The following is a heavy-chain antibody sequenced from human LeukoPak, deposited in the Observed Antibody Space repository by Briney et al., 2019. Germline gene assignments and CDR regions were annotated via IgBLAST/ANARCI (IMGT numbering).Heavy chain of an antibody. Sequence: GALRLSCAASGFPFNSYAMSWVRPAPGKGLEWVSAISGSGGSTYYADSVKGRFTISRDNSKNTLYLQMNSLRAEDTAVYYCAKEQSRSIARNWFDPWGQGTLVTVSS. CDR1: GFPFNSYA. V-gene: IGHV3-23*01. D-gene: IGHD6-13*01. J-gene: IGHJ5*02. CDR2: ISGSGGST. CDR3: AKEQSRSIARNWFDP.